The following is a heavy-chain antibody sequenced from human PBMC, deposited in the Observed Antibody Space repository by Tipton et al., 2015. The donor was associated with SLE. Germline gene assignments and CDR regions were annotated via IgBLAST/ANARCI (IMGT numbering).Heavy chain of an antibody. Sequence: TLSLTCAVSGYSISSDYYWGWIRQPPGKGLEWIGSIYYSGSTYYNPSLKSRVTISVDTSKNQFSLKLSSVTAADTAVYYCATNYDFWSGYYFDYWGQGTLVTVSS. CDR1: GYSISSDYY. CDR3: ATNYDFWSGYYFDY. J-gene: IGHJ4*02. CDR2: IYYSGST. D-gene: IGHD3-3*01. V-gene: IGHV4-38-2*01.